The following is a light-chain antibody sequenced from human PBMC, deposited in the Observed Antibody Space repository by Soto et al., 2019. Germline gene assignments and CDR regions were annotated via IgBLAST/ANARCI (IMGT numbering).Light chain of an antibody. CDR1: QSVSSSY. J-gene: IGKJ5*01. Sequence: EIVLTQSPGTLSLSPGERATLSCRASQSVSSSYLAWYQQKPGQAPRLLIYGASSRATGIPDRFSGSGSGTDFTLTISRLEPEDFAVYYCQQYGSSPPITFGQWTQLEIK. V-gene: IGKV3-20*01. CDR2: GAS. CDR3: QQYGSSPPIT.